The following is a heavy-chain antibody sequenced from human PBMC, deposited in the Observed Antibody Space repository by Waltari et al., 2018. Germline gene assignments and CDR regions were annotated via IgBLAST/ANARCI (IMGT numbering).Heavy chain of an antibody. CDR2: LTWNSDTI. D-gene: IGHD1-26*01. J-gene: IGHJ4*02. V-gene: IGHV3-9*01. CDR1: GFALYAFS. CDR3: VRGLYSGSFDVYDH. Sequence: EVKLVGSGRGLVKLGKSLSRFCATSGFALYAFSMHGVRQVPGKGLEWVASLTWNSDTIYYADSVKGRFTVSRDNAKKSLYLQMNSLRPEDRALYYCVRGLYSGSFDVYDHWGQGALVTVSS.